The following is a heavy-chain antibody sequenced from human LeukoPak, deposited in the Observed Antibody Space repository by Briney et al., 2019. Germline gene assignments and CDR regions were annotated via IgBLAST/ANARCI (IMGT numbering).Heavy chain of an antibody. D-gene: IGHD1-1*01. J-gene: IGHJ4*02. V-gene: IGHV3-21*01. Sequence: GGSLRLSCAASGFTFSSYSMNWVRQAPGKGLEWVSSISSSSSYIYYADSVKGRFTISRDNAKNSLYLQMNSLRAEDTAVYYCARELRGTHYFDYWGQGTLVTVSS. CDR3: ARELRGTHYFDY. CDR2: ISSSSSYI. CDR1: GFTFSSYS.